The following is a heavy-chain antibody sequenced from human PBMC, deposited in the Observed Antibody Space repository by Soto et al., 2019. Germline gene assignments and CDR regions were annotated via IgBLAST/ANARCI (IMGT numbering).Heavy chain of an antibody. D-gene: IGHD1-26*01. CDR3: VRDRSWSYES. CDR2: VRNELRGYST. V-gene: IGHV3-72*01. Sequence: VQLQESGPGLVKPLETLSLTCTVSGGSISSYHWSWIRQSAGKGLEWIGRVRNELRGYSTDYAASVKGRFIISRDDSHNSIYLQMNSLRTEDTAVYYCVRDRSWSYESWGLGTLVTVSS. J-gene: IGHJ5*02. CDR1: GGSISSYH.